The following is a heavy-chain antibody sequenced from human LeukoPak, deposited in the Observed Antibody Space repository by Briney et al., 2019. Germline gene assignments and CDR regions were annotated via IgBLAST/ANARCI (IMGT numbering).Heavy chain of an antibody. Sequence: PGGSLRLSCAASGFIFGTYGMHWVRQAPGKGLEWVAFIRNDGSDKYYAVSVKGRFTISRDNSKNTLYLQMNSLRAEDTALYYCAKDRAFGQFLWGNDYWGQGTLVTVSS. CDR2: IRNDGSDK. CDR1: GFIFGTYG. J-gene: IGHJ4*02. V-gene: IGHV3-30*02. CDR3: AKDRAFGQFLWGNDY. D-gene: IGHD3-10*01.